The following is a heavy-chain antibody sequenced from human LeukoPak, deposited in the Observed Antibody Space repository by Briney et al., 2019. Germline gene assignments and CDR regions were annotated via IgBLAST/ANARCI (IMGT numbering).Heavy chain of an antibody. J-gene: IGHJ4*02. Sequence: GGSLRLSCAASGFTFSSYWMIWVRQAPGKGLEWVANIKQDGSEKYYVDSVKGRFTISRDNAKNSLYLQMNSLRAEDTAVYYCARGEQQLAPNPLDYWGQGTLVTVSS. V-gene: IGHV3-7*01. CDR2: IKQDGSEK. D-gene: IGHD6-13*01. CDR3: ARGEQQLAPNPLDY. CDR1: GFTFSSYW.